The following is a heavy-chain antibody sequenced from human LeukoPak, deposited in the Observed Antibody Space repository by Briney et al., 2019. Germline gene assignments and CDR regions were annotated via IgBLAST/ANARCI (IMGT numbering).Heavy chain of an antibody. D-gene: IGHD4-17*01. V-gene: IGHV4-59*01. CDR3: ARTTAYYDYYMDV. J-gene: IGHJ6*03. CDR2: IYSSGST. CDR1: GGSISSYY. Sequence: SQTLSLTCTVSGGSISSYYWSWIRQPPGKGLEWIGYIYSSGSTNYNPSLKSRLILSVDTSKNQFSLKLISVTAADTAVYFCARTTAYYDYYMDVWGKGTTVTVSS.